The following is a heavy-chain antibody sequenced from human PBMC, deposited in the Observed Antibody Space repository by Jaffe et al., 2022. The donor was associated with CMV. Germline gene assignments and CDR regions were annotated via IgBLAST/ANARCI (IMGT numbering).Heavy chain of an antibody. V-gene: IGHV4-59*01. J-gene: IGHJ3*02. CDR3: ARDAPGMEVTTFDAFDI. D-gene: IGHD4-17*01. CDR1: GGSISSYY. CDR2: IYYSGST. Sequence: QVQLQESGPGLVKPSETLSLTCTVSGGSISSYYWSWIRQPPGKGLEWIGYIYYSGSTNYNPSLKSRVTISVDTSKNQFSLKLSSVTAADTAVYYCARDAPGMEVTTFDAFDIWGQGTMVTVSS.